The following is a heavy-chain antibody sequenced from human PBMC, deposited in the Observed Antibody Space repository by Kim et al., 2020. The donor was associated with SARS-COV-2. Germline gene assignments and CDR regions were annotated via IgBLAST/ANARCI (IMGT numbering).Heavy chain of an antibody. Sequence: PSVKVSCKASGYTFTSYAMHWVRQAPGQRLEWMGWINAGNGNTKYSQKFQGRVTITRDTSASTAYMELSSLRSEDTAVYYCARGVPTVTTLSELDYWGQGTLVTVSS. CDR3: ARGVPTVTTLSELDY. CDR1: GYTFTSYA. V-gene: IGHV1-3*01. CDR2: INAGNGNT. D-gene: IGHD4-17*01. J-gene: IGHJ4*02.